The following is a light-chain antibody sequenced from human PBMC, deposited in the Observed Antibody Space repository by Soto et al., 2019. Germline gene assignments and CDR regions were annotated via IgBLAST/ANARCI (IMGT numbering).Light chain of an antibody. CDR1: SSNIGSNY. Sequence: QPPAGYGSTGQRVPNPYSRSSSNIGSNYVYWYQQLPGTAPKLLIYRNNQRPSGVPDRFSGSKSGTSASLAISGLRSEDEADYYWAAWDDSLSGPVFGTGTKVTVL. CDR3: AAWDDSLSGPV. J-gene: IGLJ1*01. CDR2: RNN. V-gene: IGLV1-47*01.